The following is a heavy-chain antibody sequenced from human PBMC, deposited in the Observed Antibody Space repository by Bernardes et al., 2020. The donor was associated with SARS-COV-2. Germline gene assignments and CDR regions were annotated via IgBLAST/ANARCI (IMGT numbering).Heavy chain of an antibody. CDR3: ARGGHDPLGMDV. CDR2: IYYSGST. V-gene: IGHV4-31*03. CDR1: GGSISSAGYY. J-gene: IGHJ6*02. Sequence: SGTLTLTCTVSGGSISSAGYYWSWVRQHTGKGLEWIGYIYYSGSTYYNPSLKSRVTISVDTSKHQFSLKLSSATVADTAVYYCARGGHDPLGMDVWGQGTTVTVSS. D-gene: IGHD5-12*01.